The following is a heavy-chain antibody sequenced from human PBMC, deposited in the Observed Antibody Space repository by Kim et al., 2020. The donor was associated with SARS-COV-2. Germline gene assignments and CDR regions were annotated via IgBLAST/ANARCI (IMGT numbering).Heavy chain of an antibody. J-gene: IGHJ4*02. CDR2: ISGSGDNT. CDR1: GFTFSSYA. D-gene: IGHD2-2*01. V-gene: IGHV3-23*01. CDR3: AKSTFDIVVVPAAPDLDY. Sequence: GGSLRLSCAASGFTFSSYAMSWVRQAPGKGLEWVSFISGSGDNTCYADSVKGRFTISRDNSKNTLYLQMNSLRAEDTAVYYCAKSTFDIVVVPAAPDLDYWGQGTLVTVSS.